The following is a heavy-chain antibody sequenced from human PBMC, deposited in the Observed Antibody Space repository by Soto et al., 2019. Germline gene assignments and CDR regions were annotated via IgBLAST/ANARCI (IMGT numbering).Heavy chain of an antibody. D-gene: IGHD3-3*01. CDR2: ISYDGSNK. CDR1: GFTFSSYA. CDR3: ASSSGGVVIYYFDY. J-gene: IGHJ4*02. V-gene: IGHV3-30-3*01. Sequence: PGGSLRLSRESSGFTFSSYAIHWVRQAPGKGLEWVAVISYDGSNKYYADSVKGRFTISRDNSKNTLYLQMNSLRAEDTAVYYCASSSGGVVIYYFDYWGQGTLVTVSS.